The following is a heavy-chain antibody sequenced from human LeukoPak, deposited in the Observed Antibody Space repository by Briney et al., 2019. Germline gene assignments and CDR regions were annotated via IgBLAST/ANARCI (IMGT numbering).Heavy chain of an antibody. CDR3: ARDVGIAAAGDY. CDR1: GFTFSSYS. D-gene: IGHD6-13*01. V-gene: IGHV3-21*01. Sequence: GGSLRLSCAASGFTFSSYSMNWVRQAPGKGLEWVSSISTSSSYIYYADSVKGRFTISRGNAKNSLYLQMNSLRVEDTAVYYCARDVGIAAAGDYWGQGTLVTVSS. J-gene: IGHJ4*02. CDR2: ISTSSSYI.